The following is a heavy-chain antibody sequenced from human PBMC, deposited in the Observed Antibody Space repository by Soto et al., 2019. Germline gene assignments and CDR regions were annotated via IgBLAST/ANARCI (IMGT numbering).Heavy chain of an antibody. D-gene: IGHD3-3*01. CDR3: NTYPDFWGGHTPL. V-gene: IGHV3-15*07. Sequence: VQLVESGGGLVKPGGSLRPSCAASGFSIPNGWMHWVRQAPGKGLEWVGRVKSKADGGTADYAAPVKGRFTISRDDSKNTQYLQMNSLKMEDTAVYYCNTYPDFWGGHTPLWGQGTLVTVSS. CDR2: VKSKADGGTA. CDR1: GFSIPNGW. J-gene: IGHJ4*02.